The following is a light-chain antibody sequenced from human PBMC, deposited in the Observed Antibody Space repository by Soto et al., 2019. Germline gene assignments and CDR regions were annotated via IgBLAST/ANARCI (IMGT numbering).Light chain of an antibody. CDR2: GAS. J-gene: IGKJ1*01. V-gene: IGKV3-15*01. CDR1: QSVSSN. CDR3: HQYNAWGPRT. Sequence: EIVMTQSPATLSVSPGQRATLSCRASQSVSSNLAWSQQKPGQAPRLLHYGASTRATGIPARFSGSGSGSEFTLTISSLQSEDFGVYCCHQYNAWGPRTFGQGTKVDIK.